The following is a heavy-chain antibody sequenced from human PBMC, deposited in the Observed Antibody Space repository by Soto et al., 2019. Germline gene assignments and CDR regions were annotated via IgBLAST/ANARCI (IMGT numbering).Heavy chain of an antibody. CDR1: GFTFSSYS. V-gene: IGHV3-48*02. Sequence: GGSLRLSCAASGFTFSSYSINWVRQAPGKGLEWVSYISSSSSTIYYADSVKGRFTISRDNAKNSLYLQMNSLRDEDTAVYYCARGEAVAGTGYYGMDVRGQGTTVTVSS. CDR3: ARGEAVAGTGYYGMDV. CDR2: ISSSSSTI. D-gene: IGHD6-19*01. J-gene: IGHJ6*02.